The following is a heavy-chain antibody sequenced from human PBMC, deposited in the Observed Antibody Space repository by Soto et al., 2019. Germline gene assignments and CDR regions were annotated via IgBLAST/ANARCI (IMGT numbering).Heavy chain of an antibody. CDR2: IYWDDEK. J-gene: IGHJ5*02. D-gene: IGHD2-15*01. CDR1: GFSLSTSGVG. Sequence: QITLKESGPTLVKPTQTLTLTCTFSGFSLSTSGVGVGWIRQPPGKALEWLALIYWDDEKRYSPSLKSRLTITKDTPKTQVVLTMTNMAPVDTATYYCAHRGGYCSGGSCYRFDPWGQGTLVTVSS. CDR3: AHRGGYCSGGSCYRFDP. V-gene: IGHV2-5*02.